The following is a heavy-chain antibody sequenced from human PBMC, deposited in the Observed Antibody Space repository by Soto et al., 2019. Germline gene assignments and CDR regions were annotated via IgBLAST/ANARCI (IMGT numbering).Heavy chain of an antibody. CDR3: AKGGGRDGYKPVDY. CDR2: ISYDGSNK. D-gene: IGHD5-12*01. J-gene: IGHJ4*02. V-gene: IGHV3-30*18. CDR1: GFTFSSYG. Sequence: QVQLVESGGGVVQPGRSLRLSCAASGFTFSSYGMHWVRQAPGKGLEWVAVISYDGSNKYYADSVKGRFTISRDNSKNTLYLQMNSLRAEDTAVYYCAKGGGRDGYKPVDYWGQGTLVTVSS.